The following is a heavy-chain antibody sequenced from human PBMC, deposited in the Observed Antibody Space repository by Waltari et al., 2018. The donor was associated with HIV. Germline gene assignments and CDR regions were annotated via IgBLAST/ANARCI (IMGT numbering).Heavy chain of an antibody. J-gene: IGHJ4*02. CDR1: GFSLSTSGMS. D-gene: IGHD3-9*01. Sequence: QVTLRESGPALVKPTQTLTLTCTFSGFSLSTSGMSVTWIRQPPGKALEWLAVIDGDDDKYYSVSLKPRLTISKDTSKNQVVLTMTNMDHVDTATYYCARADILTGLFDYWGQGTLVTVSS. V-gene: IGHV2-70*01. CDR2: IDGDDDK. CDR3: ARADILTGLFDY.